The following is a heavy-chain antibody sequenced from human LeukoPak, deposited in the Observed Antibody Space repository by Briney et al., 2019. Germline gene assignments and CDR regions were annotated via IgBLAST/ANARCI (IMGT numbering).Heavy chain of an antibody. CDR2: IYHSGST. CDR1: GYSISSGYY. D-gene: IGHD2-2*01. V-gene: IGHV4-38-2*02. CDR3: ARGAAPAATGGAFDI. Sequence: SETLSLTCTVSGYSISSGYYWVWIRQPPGKGLEWIGAIYHSGSTSYNPSLKSRVTISVDTSKNQFSLKLSSVTAADTAVYYCARGAAPAATGGAFDIWGQGTMVTVSS. J-gene: IGHJ3*02.